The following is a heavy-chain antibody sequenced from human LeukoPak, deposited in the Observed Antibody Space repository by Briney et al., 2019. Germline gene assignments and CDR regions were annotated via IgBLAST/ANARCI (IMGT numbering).Heavy chain of an antibody. Sequence: GGSLRLSCTVSGFTVSSNSMSWVRQAPGKGLEWVSSISSSSSYIYYADSVKGRFTISRDNAKNSLYLQMNSLRAEDTAVYYCATYYYDSSGYPNTDYWGQGTLVTVSS. CDR1: GFTVSSNS. J-gene: IGHJ4*02. CDR2: ISSSSSYI. V-gene: IGHV3-21*01. D-gene: IGHD3-22*01. CDR3: ATYYYDSSGYPNTDY.